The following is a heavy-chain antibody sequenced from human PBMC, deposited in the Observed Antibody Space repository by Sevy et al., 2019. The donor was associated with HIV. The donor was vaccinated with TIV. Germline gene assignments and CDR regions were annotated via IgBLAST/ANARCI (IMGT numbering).Heavy chain of an antibody. CDR3: ARDCSSSSCLWGMDV. Sequence: GGSLRLSCAASGFTFSSYWMSWVRQAPGKVLEWVAHIKRDGTEKYYVDSVKGRFTISRDNAKNSLYLQMNSLRAEDTAVYYCARDCSSSSCLWGMDVWGQGTTVTVSS. J-gene: IGHJ6*02. CDR1: GFTFSSYW. D-gene: IGHD2-2*01. V-gene: IGHV3-7*03. CDR2: IKRDGTEK.